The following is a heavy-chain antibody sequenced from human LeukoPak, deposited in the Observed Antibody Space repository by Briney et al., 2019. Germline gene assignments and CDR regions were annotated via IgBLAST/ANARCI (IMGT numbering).Heavy chain of an antibody. Sequence: EASVTVSCKASGYTFTSYYMHWVRQAPGQGLEWMGIINPSGGSTSYAQKFQGRVTMTRDTSTSTVYMELSSLRSEDTAVYYCARAGGTYDFEDYWGQGTLVTVSS. J-gene: IGHJ4*02. D-gene: IGHD3-3*01. CDR1: GYTFTSYY. CDR3: ARAGGTYDFEDY. V-gene: IGHV1-46*01. CDR2: INPSGGST.